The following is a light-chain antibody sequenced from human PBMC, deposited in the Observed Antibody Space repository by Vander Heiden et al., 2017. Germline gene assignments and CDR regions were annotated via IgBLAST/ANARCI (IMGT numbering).Light chain of an antibody. V-gene: IGKV3-20*01. J-gene: IGKJ2*01. CDR1: QSVSSSY. Sequence: IMLTQSSGPLSVSPGERATLSCRASQSVSSSYLAWYQQKPGQAPRRLIDGASSRATGIPDRYSGSGSGTDFTLTSSRLEPEAFAVYYCQRYGSAPRYTFGQGTKLEIK. CDR3: QRYGSAPRYT. CDR2: GAS.